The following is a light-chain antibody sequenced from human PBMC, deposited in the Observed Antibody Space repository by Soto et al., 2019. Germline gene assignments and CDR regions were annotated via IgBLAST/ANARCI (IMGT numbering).Light chain of an antibody. CDR2: GAS. J-gene: IGKJ4*01. V-gene: IGKV1-39*01. CDR3: RQTYKTPLT. CDR1: QRINNY. Sequence: QTPSCLIASVGDRVTMTKRASQRINNYISEYQQKPGNAPNLLIFGASTLQFCVPSRFSDNGSVTSFTLTITSLQPGDVASCYMRQTYKTPLTVGGGTKVDIK.